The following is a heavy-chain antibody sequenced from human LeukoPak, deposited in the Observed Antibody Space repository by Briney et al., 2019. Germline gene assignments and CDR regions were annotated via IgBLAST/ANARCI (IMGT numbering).Heavy chain of an antibody. CDR1: GYTLTSYG. D-gene: IGHD4-23*01. V-gene: IGHV1-18*01. J-gene: IGHJ3*02. CDR2: ISAYNGNT. CDR3: ARVLDYGGNSGAFDI. Sequence: ASVKVSCKASGYTLTSYGISWVRQAPGQGLEWMGWISAYNGNTNYAQKLQGRVTMTTDTSTSTAYMELRSLRSDDTAVYYCARVLDYGGNSGAFDIWGQGTMVTVSS.